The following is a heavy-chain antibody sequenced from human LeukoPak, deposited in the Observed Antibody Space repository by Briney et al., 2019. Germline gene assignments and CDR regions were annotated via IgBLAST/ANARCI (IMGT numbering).Heavy chain of an antibody. Sequence: PGGSLRLSCAASGFSFSSYWMHWVRQAPGRGLVWVSRINSDGSSTIYADSVKGRFTISRDNAKNTLYLQMNSLSAEDTAVYYCVRGKTYSFDYWGQGTLITVSS. CDR2: INSDGSST. CDR1: GFSFSSYW. J-gene: IGHJ4*02. CDR3: VRGKTYSFDY. V-gene: IGHV3-74*01.